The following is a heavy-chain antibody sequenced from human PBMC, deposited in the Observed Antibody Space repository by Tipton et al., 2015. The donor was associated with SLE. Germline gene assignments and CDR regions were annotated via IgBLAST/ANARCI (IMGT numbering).Heavy chain of an antibody. Sequence: TLSLTCTVSGYSISSGYYWGWNRQPPGKGLEWIGSIYHSGSTYYNPSLKSRVTISVDTSKNEFSLKLRSVTAADTAVYYCARDSGKRWLQLRRWGRRT. CDR3: ARDSGKRWLQLRR. CDR1: GYSISSGYY. J-gene: IGHJ4*02. D-gene: IGHD5-24*01. V-gene: IGHV4-38-2*02. CDR2: IYHSGST.